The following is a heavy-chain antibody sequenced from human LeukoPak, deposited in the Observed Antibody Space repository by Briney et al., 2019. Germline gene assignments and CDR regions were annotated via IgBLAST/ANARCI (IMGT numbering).Heavy chain of an antibody. D-gene: IGHD4-17*01. J-gene: IGHJ4*02. CDR1: GFTFSRCG. CDR3: AKDHSYGYGDYAFDY. V-gene: IGHV3-30*18. CDR2: ISYDGSNK. Sequence: GGSLRLSCAASGFTFSRCGMHWVRQAPGKGLEWAAVISYDGSNKYYVDSVKGRFTISRDNSENTLYMQMNSLRAEDTAVYYCAKDHSYGYGDYAFDYWGQGTMLTVSS.